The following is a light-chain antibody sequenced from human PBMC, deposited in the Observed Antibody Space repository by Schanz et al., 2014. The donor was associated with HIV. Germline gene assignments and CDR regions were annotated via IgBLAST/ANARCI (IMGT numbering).Light chain of an antibody. J-gene: IGLJ2*01. Sequence: QSVLTQPPSASGSPGQSVTISCTGTSSDVGGYNYVSWYQQHPGKAPKLMIYEVTKRPSGVPDRFSGSKSGNTASLTVSGLQAEDEADYYCIAYTSDTVLFGGGTKLTV. V-gene: IGLV2-8*01. CDR2: EVT. CDR3: IAYTSDTVL. CDR1: SSDVGGYNY.